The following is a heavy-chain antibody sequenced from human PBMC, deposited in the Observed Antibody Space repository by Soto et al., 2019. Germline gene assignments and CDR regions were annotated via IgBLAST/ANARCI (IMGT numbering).Heavy chain of an antibody. CDR2: IIPIFGTA. J-gene: IGHJ6*02. CDR3: AGDCSSTSCYPAKLSLRCYYYYGMDV. Sequence: GASVKVSCKASGGTFSSYAISWVRQAPGQGLEWMGGIIPIFGTANYAQKFQGRVTITADESTSTAYMELSSLRSEDTAVYYCAGDCSSTSCYPAKLSLRCYYYYGMDVWGQGTTVTVSS. CDR1: GGTFSSYA. D-gene: IGHD2-2*01. V-gene: IGHV1-69*13.